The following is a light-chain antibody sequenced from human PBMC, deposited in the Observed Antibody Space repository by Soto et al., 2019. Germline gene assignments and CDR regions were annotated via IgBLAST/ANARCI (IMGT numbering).Light chain of an antibody. CDR3: CSYASSSTYV. CDR1: SSDVGNYNL. CDR2: EGT. V-gene: IGLV2-23*01. J-gene: IGLJ1*01. Sequence: QSVLAQPASLSGSPGQSIAISCTGTSSDVGNYNLVSWYQQHPGKAPKLMIYEGTKRPSGVSDRFSGSKSGNTASLTISGLQAEGEADYYCCSYASSSTYVFGTGTKVTV.